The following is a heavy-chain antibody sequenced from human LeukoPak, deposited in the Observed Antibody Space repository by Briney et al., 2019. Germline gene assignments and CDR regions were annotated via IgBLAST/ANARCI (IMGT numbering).Heavy chain of an antibody. D-gene: IGHD3-10*01. CDR3: AKQYGSGSSNWFDP. V-gene: IGHV4-34*01. CDR2: IKHSGST. CDR1: GGSFSGYY. J-gene: IGHJ5*02. Sequence: KPSETLSLTCAVYGGSFSGYYWSWIRQPPGKGLEWIGEIKHSGSTNYNPSLKSRVTISVDTSKNQFSLKLSSVTAADTAVYYCAKQYGSGSSNWFDPWGQGTLVTVSS.